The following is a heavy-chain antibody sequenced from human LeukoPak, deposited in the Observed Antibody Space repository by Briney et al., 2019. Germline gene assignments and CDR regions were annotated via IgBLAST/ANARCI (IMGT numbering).Heavy chain of an antibody. CDR1: GYTFTSYY. D-gene: IGHD6-13*01. Sequence: ASVKVSCKASGYTFTSYYMHWVRQAPGQGLEWMGIINPSGGSTSYAQKFQGRVTMTRNTSISTAYMELSSLRSEDTAVYYCARLLSSSWYGSYYYYYMDVWGKGTTVTISS. CDR3: ARLLSSSWYGSYYYYYMDV. V-gene: IGHV1-46*01. J-gene: IGHJ6*03. CDR2: INPSGGST.